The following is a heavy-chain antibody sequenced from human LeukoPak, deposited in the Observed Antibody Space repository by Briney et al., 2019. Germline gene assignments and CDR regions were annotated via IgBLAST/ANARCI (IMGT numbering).Heavy chain of an antibody. J-gene: IGHJ4*02. CDR1: GFTFSSYA. CDR3: ARDHFIVPAAKTPTLQRMNSHIGY. D-gene: IGHD2-2*01. V-gene: IGHV3-23*01. CDR2: ISGSGGST. Sequence: GGSLRLSCAASGFTFSSYAMSWVRQAPGKGLEWVSAISGSGGSTYYADSVKGRFTISRDNAKNSLYLQMNSLRAEDTAVYYCARDHFIVPAAKTPTLQRMNSHIGYWGQGTLVTVSS.